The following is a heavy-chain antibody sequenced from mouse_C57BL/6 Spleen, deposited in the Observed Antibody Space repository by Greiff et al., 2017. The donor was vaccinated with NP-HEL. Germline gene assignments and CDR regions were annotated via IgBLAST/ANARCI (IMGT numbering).Heavy chain of an antibody. CDR1: GYAFSSYW. V-gene: IGHV1-80*01. CDR3: ARGDYGSLFDY. D-gene: IGHD1-1*01. Sequence: VQLQQSGAELVKPGASVKISCKASGYAFSSYWMNWVKQRPGKGLEWIGQIYPGDGDTNYNGKFKGKATLTADKSSSTAYMQLSSLTSEDSAVYFCARGDYGSLFDYWGQGTTLTVSS. J-gene: IGHJ2*01. CDR2: IYPGDGDT.